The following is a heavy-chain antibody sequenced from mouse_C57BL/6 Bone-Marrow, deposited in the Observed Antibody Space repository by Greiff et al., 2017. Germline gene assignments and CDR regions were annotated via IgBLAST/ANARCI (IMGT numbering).Heavy chain of an antibody. Sequence: QVQLQQSGAELARPGASVKLSCKASGYTFTSYGISWVKQRTGQGLEWIGEIYPRSGNTYYNEKFKGKATLPADKSSSTAYMALSSLTSEDSAVCLCARPDYYGSSSSGYFDVWGTGTTVTVSS. CDR2: IYPRSGNT. CDR1: GYTFTSYG. D-gene: IGHD1-1*01. CDR3: ARPDYYGSSSSGYFDV. J-gene: IGHJ1*03. V-gene: IGHV1-81*01.